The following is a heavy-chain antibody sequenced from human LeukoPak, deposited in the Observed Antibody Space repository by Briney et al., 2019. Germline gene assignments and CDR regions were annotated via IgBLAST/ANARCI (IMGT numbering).Heavy chain of an antibody. CDR3: AKPQPGRSRGILRFLEWSFDY. J-gene: IGHJ4*02. CDR2: LYASGTT. Sequence: GGSLRLSCAASGFGASVNYMSWVRQAPGKGLEWVSVLYASGTTKYADSVKGRFTISRDTSDNTLNLQMNGLGAEDSAVYYCAKPQPGRSRGILRFLEWSFDYWGQGTLVTVSS. D-gene: IGHD3-3*01. CDR1: GFGASVNY. V-gene: IGHV3-66*04.